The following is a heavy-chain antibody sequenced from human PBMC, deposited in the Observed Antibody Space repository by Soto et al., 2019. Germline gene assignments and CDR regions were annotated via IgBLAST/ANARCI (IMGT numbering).Heavy chain of an antibody. CDR1: GFTFSSYG. CDR3: AKHGSSVFDY. Sequence: LRLSCAASGFTFSSYGMHWVRQAPGKGLEWVAVISYDGSNKYYADSVKGRFTISRDNSKNTLYLQMNSLRAEDTAVYYCAKHGSSVFDYWGQGTLVTVSS. V-gene: IGHV3-30*18. J-gene: IGHJ4*02. CDR2: ISYDGSNK. D-gene: IGHD1-26*01.